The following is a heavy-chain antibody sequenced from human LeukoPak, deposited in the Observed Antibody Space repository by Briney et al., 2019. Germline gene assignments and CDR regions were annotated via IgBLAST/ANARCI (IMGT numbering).Heavy chain of an antibody. CDR1: GGSFSGYY. D-gene: IGHD6-13*01. J-gene: IGHJ6*03. CDR2: IYHSGST. V-gene: IGHV4-38-2*01. CDR3: ARVYSSSWCTTYYYYYYMDV. Sequence: PSETLSLTCGVCGGSFSGYYWGWIRQPPGKGLEWIGSIYHSGSTYYNPSLKSRVTISVDTSKNQFSLKLSSVTAADTAVYYCARVYSSSWCTTYYYYYYMDVWGKGTTVTVSS.